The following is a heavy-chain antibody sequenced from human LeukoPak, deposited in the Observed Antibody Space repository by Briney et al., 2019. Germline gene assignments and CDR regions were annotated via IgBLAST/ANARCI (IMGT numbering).Heavy chain of an antibody. J-gene: IGHJ6*04. CDR3: ARDDAATARASGMDV. V-gene: IGHV3-21*01. Sequence: GGSLRISCVAAGFTFSSDSMNLVGQSPATVLHWVSYISESSTYIYYAKSVKGRFTISRDNAKNSLYLQMNSLRGKDTAVYYCARDDAATARASGMDVWGKGTTVTVSS. CDR1: GFTFSSDS. D-gene: IGHD6-6*01. CDR2: ISESSTYI.